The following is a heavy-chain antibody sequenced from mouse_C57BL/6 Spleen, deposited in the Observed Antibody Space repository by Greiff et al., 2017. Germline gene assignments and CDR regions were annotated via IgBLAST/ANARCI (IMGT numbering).Heavy chain of an antibody. CDR2: IYPGSGST. CDR3: ARPYYSNYDYAMDY. V-gene: IGHV1-55*01. Sequence: VQLQQSGAELVKPGASVKMSCKASGYTFTSYWITWVKQRPGQGLEWIGDIYPGSGSTNYNEKFKSKATLTVDTSSSTAYMQLSSLTSEDSAVYYCARPYYSNYDYAMDYWGQGTSVTVSS. CDR1: GYTFTSYW. J-gene: IGHJ4*01. D-gene: IGHD2-5*01.